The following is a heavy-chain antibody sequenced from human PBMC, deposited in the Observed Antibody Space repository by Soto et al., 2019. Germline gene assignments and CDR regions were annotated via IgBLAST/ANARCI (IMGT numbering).Heavy chain of an antibody. V-gene: IGHV3-23*01. Sequence: EVQVLESGGGLGQPGGSLRLSCAASGFTFRTYGMTWVRQAPGKGLEWVSSIGGSGGTTYYADSVKGRFAISRDNSKNXLXXQTNGLRDEDTAVYYGAKNPYINDEQNDSSWYFDLWGRGTLVTVSS. CDR3: AKNPYINDEQNDSSWYFDL. CDR1: GFTFRTYG. J-gene: IGHJ2*01. CDR2: IGGSGGTT. D-gene: IGHD4-4*01.